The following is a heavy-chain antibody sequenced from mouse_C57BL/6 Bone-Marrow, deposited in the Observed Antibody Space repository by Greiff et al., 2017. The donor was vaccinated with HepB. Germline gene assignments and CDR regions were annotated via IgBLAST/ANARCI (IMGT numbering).Heavy chain of an antibody. V-gene: IGHV1-82*01. Sequence: QVHVKQSGPELVKPGASVKISCKASGYAFSSSWMNWVKQRPGKGLEWIGRIYPGDGDTNYNGKFKGKATLTADKSSSTAYMQLSSLTSEDSAVYFCASPYYYGSSYVTFHWYFDVWGTGTTVTVSS. CDR2: IYPGDGDT. CDR1: GYAFSSSW. D-gene: IGHD1-1*01. J-gene: IGHJ1*03. CDR3: ASPYYYGSSYVTFHWYFDV.